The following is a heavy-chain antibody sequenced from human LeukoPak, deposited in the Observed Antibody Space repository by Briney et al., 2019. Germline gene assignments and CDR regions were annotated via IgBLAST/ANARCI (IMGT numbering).Heavy chain of an antibody. CDR2: ISYDGSNK. CDR3: ARGGRFTTATFDY. CDR1: GFTFSSYS. Sequence: GGSLRLSCAASGFTFSSYSMHWVRQAPGKGLEWVAVISYDGSNKYYADSVKGRFTISRDNSKNTLYLQMNSLRAEDTAVYYCARGGRFTTATFDYWGQGTLVTVSS. V-gene: IGHV3-30*04. J-gene: IGHJ4*02. D-gene: IGHD6-19*01.